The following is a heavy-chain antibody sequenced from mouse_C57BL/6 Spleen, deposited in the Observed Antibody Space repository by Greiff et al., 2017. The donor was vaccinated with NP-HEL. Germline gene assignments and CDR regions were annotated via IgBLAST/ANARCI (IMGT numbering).Heavy chain of an antibody. CDR1: GFTFSDYG. CDR3: ASGLYYYAMDY. J-gene: IGHJ4*01. Sequence: EVQVVESGGGLVKPGGSLKLSCAASGFTFSDYGMHWVRQAPEKGLEWVAYISSGSSTIYYAETVKGRFTISRDNAKNNLFLQMTSLRSGDTAMYYCASGLYYYAMDYWGQGTSVTVSS. V-gene: IGHV5-17*01. CDR2: ISSGSSTI.